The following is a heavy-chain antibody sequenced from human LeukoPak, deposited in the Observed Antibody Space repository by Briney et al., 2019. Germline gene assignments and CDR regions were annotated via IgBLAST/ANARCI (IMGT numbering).Heavy chain of an antibody. V-gene: IGHV3-33*01. CDR2: IWHTGSNA. J-gene: IGHJ4*02. D-gene: IGHD4-23*01. CDR3: ARDADYGGGFDY. CDR1: GFPFCSYR. Sequence: PGGSLRLSCAASGFPFCSYRMHWVRQAPGKGLEWVVVIWHTGSNAYYVDSVNGRFSLSRDNSLNTLYLQMNGLRAEDTAVYYCARDADYGGGFDYWGQGTLVTVSS.